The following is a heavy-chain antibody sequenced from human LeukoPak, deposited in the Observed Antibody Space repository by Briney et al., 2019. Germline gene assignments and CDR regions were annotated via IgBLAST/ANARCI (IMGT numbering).Heavy chain of an antibody. D-gene: IGHD3-22*01. CDR3: ASIGSSGYHYDY. V-gene: IGHV4-34*01. Sequence: SETLSLTCAVYGGSFSGYYWSWIRQPPGKGLEWIGEINHSGGTNYNPSLKSRVTISVDTSKNQFSLKLSSVTAADTAVYYCASIGSSGYHYDYWGQGTLVTVSS. J-gene: IGHJ4*02. CDR2: INHSGGT. CDR1: GGSFSGYY.